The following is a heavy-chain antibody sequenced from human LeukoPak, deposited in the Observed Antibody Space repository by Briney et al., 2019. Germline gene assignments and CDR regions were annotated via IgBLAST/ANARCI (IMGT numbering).Heavy chain of an antibody. J-gene: IGHJ6*02. CDR2: IIPILGIA. CDR3: GADTAMTSPYYYYGMDV. Sequence: ASVKVSCKASGGTFSSYAISWVRQAPGQGFEWMGRIIPILGIANYAQKFQGRVTITADKSTSTAYMELSSLRSEDTAVYYCGADTAMTSPYYYYGMDVWGQGTTVTVSS. CDR1: GGTFSSYA. V-gene: IGHV1-69*04. D-gene: IGHD5-18*01.